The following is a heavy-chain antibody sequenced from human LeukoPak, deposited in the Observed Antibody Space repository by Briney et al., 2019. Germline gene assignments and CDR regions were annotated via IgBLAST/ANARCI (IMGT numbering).Heavy chain of an antibody. J-gene: IGHJ3*02. V-gene: IGHV1-18*01. Sequence: ASVKVSCKASGYTFTSYGISWVRQAPGQGLEWMGWISAYNGNTNYAQKLQGRVTMTTDTSTSTAYMELRSLRSDDTAVYYCAREKYSGSNPYAFDIWGQGTMVTVSS. CDR1: GYTFTSYG. CDR2: ISAYNGNT. CDR3: AREKYSGSNPYAFDI. D-gene: IGHD1-26*01.